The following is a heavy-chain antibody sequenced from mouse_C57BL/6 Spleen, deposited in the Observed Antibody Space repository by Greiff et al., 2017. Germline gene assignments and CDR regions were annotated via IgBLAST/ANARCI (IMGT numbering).Heavy chain of an antibody. CDR3: ARSRSSYAMDY. V-gene: IGHV7-3*01. Sequence: EVQLVESGGGLVQPGGSLSLSCAASGFTFTDYYMSWVRQPPGKALEWLGFIRNKANGYTTEYSASVKGRFTISRDNSQSILYLQMNALRAEDSATYYCARSRSSYAMDYWGQGTSVTVSS. D-gene: IGHD1-1*01. CDR2: IRNKANGYTT. J-gene: IGHJ4*01. CDR1: GFTFTDYY.